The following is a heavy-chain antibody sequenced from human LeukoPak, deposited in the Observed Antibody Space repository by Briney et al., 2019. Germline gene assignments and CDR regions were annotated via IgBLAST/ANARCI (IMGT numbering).Heavy chain of an antibody. CDR2: IYYSGSP. V-gene: IGHV4-39*07. CDR1: GGSISSSGYY. CDR3: ATYVSGTGGLD. J-gene: IGHJ4*02. Sequence: SETLSLTCTVSGGSISSSGYYWGWIRQPPGRYLEWNGNIYYSGSPYYNPSLKSRVTISVDTSRNQFSLKLSSVTAAGTAMYYCATYVSGTGGLDWGRRTLVTVST. D-gene: IGHD3-16*01.